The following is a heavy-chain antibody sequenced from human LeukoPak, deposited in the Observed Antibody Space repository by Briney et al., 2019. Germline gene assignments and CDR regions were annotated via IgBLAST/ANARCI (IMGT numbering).Heavy chain of an antibody. CDR2: IVVGSGNT. D-gene: IGHD3-22*01. V-gene: IGHV1-58*02. CDR3: AKAYYDTYYFDY. Sequence: GASVKVSCKASGFTFTSSAMQWVRQARGQRLEWIGWIVVGSGNTNYAQKFQERVTITRDMSTSTAYMELSSLRAEDTAVYYCAKAYYDTYYFDYWGQGTLVTVSS. CDR1: GFTFTSSA. J-gene: IGHJ4*02.